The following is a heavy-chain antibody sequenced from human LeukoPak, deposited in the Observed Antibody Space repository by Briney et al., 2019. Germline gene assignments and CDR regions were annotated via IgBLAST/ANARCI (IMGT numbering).Heavy chain of an antibody. V-gene: IGHV1-2*02. CDR1: GYSFTAYF. D-gene: IGHD3-3*01. Sequence: GASVKVSCTTSGYSFTAYFIHWVRQAPGQGLEWMGWINPNSGGTKYTQKFPDRVTMTRDTSITTAHMELSSLRSDDTAVYYCAREGYDLNQNHDLDVWGEGTTVTVSS. J-gene: IGHJ6*04. CDR3: AREGYDLNQNHDLDV. CDR2: INPNSGGT.